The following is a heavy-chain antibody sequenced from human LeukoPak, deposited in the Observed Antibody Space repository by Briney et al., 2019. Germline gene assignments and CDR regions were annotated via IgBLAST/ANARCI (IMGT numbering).Heavy chain of an antibody. CDR2: IKQDGSEK. CDR1: GFTFSSYW. D-gene: IGHD3-10*01. CDR3: ARDLKFYYGSRSYPDY. Sequence: GGSLRLSCAASGFTFSSYWMSWVRQAPGKGLEWVANIKQDGSEKYYVDSVKGRFTISRDNAKNSLYLQMNSLRAEDTAVYYCARDLKFYYGSRSYPDYWGQGTLVTVSS. J-gene: IGHJ4*02. V-gene: IGHV3-7*03.